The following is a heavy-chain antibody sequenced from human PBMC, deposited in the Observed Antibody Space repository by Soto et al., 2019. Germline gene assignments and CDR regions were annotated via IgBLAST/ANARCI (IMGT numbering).Heavy chain of an antibody. CDR3: ARGLVPPAVSLTKHYRYGMDV. J-gene: IGHJ6*02. Sequence: QVQLVESGGGVVQPGRSLRLSCAASGFAFSGYGMHWVRQAPGKGLEWVTFIGHDGSNKYYADSVKGRFTISRDNSKNTLYLQMNSLRAEDTAVYCCARGLVPPAVSLTKHYRYGMDVWGQGTTVTVSS. V-gene: IGHV3-33*01. D-gene: IGHD2-2*01. CDR1: GFAFSGYG. CDR2: IGHDGSNK.